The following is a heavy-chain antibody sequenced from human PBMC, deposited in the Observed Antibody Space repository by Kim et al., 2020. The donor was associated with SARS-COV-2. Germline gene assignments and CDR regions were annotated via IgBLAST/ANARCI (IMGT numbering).Heavy chain of an antibody. V-gene: IGHV1-3*01. Sequence: NIKCSQTFTGRATITGDTSASTAYMELRALTSEDTAVYYCARDLLHSGYDYWGQGTLVTVSS. D-gene: IGHD5-12*01. CDR3: ARDLLHSGYDY. CDR2: NI. J-gene: IGHJ4*02.